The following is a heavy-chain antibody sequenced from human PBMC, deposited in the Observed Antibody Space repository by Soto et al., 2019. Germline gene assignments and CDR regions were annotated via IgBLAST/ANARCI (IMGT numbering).Heavy chain of an antibody. CDR2: ISGSGSTI. V-gene: IGHV3-11*01. Sequence: VGSLRLSCAASGFTFSDYYMSWFRQAPGKGLEWVSYISGSGSTIHDADSVKGRFTISRDNAKNSLYLQMNSLRAEDTALYYCARLGSIAAAGTPDYWGQGTLVTVS. CDR1: GFTFSDYY. CDR3: ARLGSIAAAGTPDY. J-gene: IGHJ4*02. D-gene: IGHD6-13*01.